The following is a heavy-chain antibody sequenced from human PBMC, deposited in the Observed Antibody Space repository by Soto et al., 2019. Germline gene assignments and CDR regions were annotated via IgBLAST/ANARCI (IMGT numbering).Heavy chain of an antibody. V-gene: IGHV4-39*01. CDR3: ARPIVGNCYSFSCFDH. CDR1: GDSINDSPYY. D-gene: IGHD2-15*01. J-gene: IGHJ4*02. Sequence: QVQLQESGPGLVKPSETLSLTCTVSGDSINDSPYYWAWVRQPPGKGLEWIGCFFYSGRTYYNPSLNSRVAISADTSNNKFSLHLASVTAADTAIYYCARPIVGNCYSFSCFDHWGQGTLVTVSS. CDR2: FFYSGRT.